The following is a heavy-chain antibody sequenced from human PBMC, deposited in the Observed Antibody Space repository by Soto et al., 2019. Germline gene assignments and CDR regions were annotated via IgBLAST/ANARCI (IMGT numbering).Heavy chain of an antibody. CDR2: LYYSGST. CDR1: GGSISSGGYY. J-gene: IGHJ4*02. V-gene: IGHV4-30-4*08. Sequence: PSETLSLTCTVSGGSISSGGYYWSWIRQHPGKGLEWIGYLYYSGSTYYTPSLKSRVTISVDTSKNQFSLKLSSVTAADTAVYYCAREWVKHNFDYWGQGTLVTVSS. CDR3: AREWVKHNFDY. D-gene: IGHD2-21*01.